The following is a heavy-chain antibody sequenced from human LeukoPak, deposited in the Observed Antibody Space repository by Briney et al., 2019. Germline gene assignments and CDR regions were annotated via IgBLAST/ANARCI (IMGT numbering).Heavy chain of an antibody. CDR1: GFTVTNND. V-gene: IGHV3-66*01. Sequence: GGSLRLSCAASGFTVTNNDMNWVRQAPGKGLEWVSVINSGGSTYFADSVKGRFTVSRDNSKNTLSLQMNSLRVEDTAVYYCARTPASHGSGSYYFDYWGQGTLVTVSS. CDR2: INSGGST. CDR3: ARTPASHGSGSYYFDY. J-gene: IGHJ4*02. D-gene: IGHD3-10*01.